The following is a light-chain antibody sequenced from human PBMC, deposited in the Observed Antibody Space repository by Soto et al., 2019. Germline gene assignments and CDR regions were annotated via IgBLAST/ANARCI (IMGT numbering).Light chain of an antibody. J-gene: IGKJ5*01. CDR3: QQYGSSPPIT. CDR2: SAS. V-gene: IGKV3-20*01. CDR1: QRFGSSN. Sequence: EIVLTQSPGTLSLSPGVRGTLSCRASQRFGSSNLAWYQQKPGQAPRLLIYSASSRATGIPDRFSGSGSGTDFTLTISRLEPEDFAVYYCQQYGSSPPITFGQGTRLEIK.